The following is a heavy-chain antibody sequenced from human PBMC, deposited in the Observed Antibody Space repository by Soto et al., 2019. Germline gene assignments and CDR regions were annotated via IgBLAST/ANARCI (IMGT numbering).Heavy chain of an antibody. CDR1: GYAFTSYG. CDR3: ARKAVGLFSGTSVHYYYYYMDV. D-gene: IGHD2-2*01. J-gene: IGHJ6*03. Sequence: ASVKVSCKASGYAFTSYGISWVRQAPGQGLEWMGWISAYNGNTNYAQKLQGRVTMTTDTSTSTAYMELRSLRSDDTAVYYCARKAVGLFSGTSVHYYYYYMDVWGKGTTVTVS. CDR2: ISAYNGNT. V-gene: IGHV1-18*01.